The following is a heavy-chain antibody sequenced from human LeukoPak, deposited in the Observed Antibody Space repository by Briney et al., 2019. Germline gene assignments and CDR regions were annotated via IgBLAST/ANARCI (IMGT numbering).Heavy chain of an antibody. Sequence: ASVKVSCKASGYTFTSYDINWVRQAPGQRPEWMGWINTGNGNTKYSQKFQGRVTITRDTSANTAYMELSSLRFEDTAVYYCARGGSRMTTFYIIDYWGQGTLVTVSS. D-gene: IGHD4-11*01. J-gene: IGHJ4*02. CDR2: INTGNGNT. V-gene: IGHV1-3*04. CDR1: GYTFTSYD. CDR3: ARGGSRMTTFYIIDY.